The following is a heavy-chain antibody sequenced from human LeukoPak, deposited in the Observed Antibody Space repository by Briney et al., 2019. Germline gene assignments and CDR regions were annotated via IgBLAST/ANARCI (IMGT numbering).Heavy chain of an antibody. J-gene: IGHJ6*03. CDR1: GYNFTIYG. CDR2: ISAYNGNT. CDR3: ARGPSSGWSLYYYYMDV. Sequence: GASVKVSCKASGYNFTIYGISWVRQARGQGPEWMGWISAYNGNTNYAQNLQGRVTMTTDTSTGTAYMELRSLRSDDTAVYYCARGPSSGWSLYYYYMDVWGKGTTVTISS. D-gene: IGHD6-19*01. V-gene: IGHV1-18*01.